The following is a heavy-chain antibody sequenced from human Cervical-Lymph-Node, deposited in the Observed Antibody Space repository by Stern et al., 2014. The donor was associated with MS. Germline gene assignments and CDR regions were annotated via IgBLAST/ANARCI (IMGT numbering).Heavy chain of an antibody. V-gene: IGHV1-69*02. CDR1: GGTFSSYT. Sequence: QVQLVQSGAEVKKPGSSVKVSCKASGGTFSSYTISWVRQAPGQGLEWMGRIITILGIANYAQKFQGRVTITADKSTSTAYMELSSLRSEDTAVYYCARFAAAAGTVYWGQGTLVTVSS. J-gene: IGHJ4*02. D-gene: IGHD6-13*01. CDR3: ARFAAAAGTVY. CDR2: IITILGIA.